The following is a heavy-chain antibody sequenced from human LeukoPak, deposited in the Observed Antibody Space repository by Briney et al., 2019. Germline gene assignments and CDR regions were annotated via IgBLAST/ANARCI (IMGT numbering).Heavy chain of an antibody. CDR3: ARDNPSGRGSYSGDAFDI. D-gene: IGHD1-26*01. CDR2: MNPNSGNT. V-gene: IGHV1-8*03. CDR1: GYTFTNYD. J-gene: IGHJ3*02. Sequence: GASVKVSCKASGYTFTNYDINWVRQATGQGLEWLGWMNPNSGNTGFAQKFQGRVTITRNTSISTAYMELSSLRSEDTAVYYCARDNPSGRGSYSGDAFDIWGQGTMVTVSS.